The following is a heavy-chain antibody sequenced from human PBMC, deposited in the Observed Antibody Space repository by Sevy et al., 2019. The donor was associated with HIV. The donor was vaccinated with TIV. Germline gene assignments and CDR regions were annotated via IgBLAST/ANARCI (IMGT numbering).Heavy chain of an antibody. V-gene: IGHV3-23*01. CDR2: ISVSGGNT. CDR1: GFTFSSYA. D-gene: IGHD3-22*01. J-gene: IGHJ4*02. CDR3: AKESSYYDSSRYPLFDS. Sequence: GGSLRLSCAASGFTFSSYAMSWVRQAPGKGLEWVSAISVSGGNTYYADSVKGRFTISRDNSENTLYLQMNSLRAEDTAVYYCAKESSYYDSSRYPLFDSWGQGTLVTVSS.